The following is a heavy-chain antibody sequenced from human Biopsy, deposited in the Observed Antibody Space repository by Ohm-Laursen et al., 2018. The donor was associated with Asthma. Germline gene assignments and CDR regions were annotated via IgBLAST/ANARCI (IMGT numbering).Heavy chain of an antibody. CDR3: ARRGITGTTLDY. D-gene: IGHD1-7*01. CDR2: INPSGGST. CDR1: GYTFTSYY. V-gene: IGHV1-46*01. J-gene: IGHJ4*02. Sequence: ASVKVSCNAPGYTFTSYYMHWVRQAPGQGLEWMGIINPSGGSTSYAQKFQGRVTMTRDTSTSTVYMELSSLRSEDTAVYYCARRGITGTTLDYWGQGTLVTVSS.